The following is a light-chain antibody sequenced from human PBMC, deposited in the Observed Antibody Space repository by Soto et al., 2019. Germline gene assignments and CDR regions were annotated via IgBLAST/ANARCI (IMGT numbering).Light chain of an antibody. J-gene: IGKJ2*01. CDR2: DAS. CDR1: QSISSY. Sequence: EIVLTQSPATLSLSPGERATLSCRASQSISSYLAWYQHIPGQAPRLLIYDASNMATGIPARFSGSGSGTVFPLTISLLESEDFVDYCRQRRNGCPSTFGPGTKVDVK. CDR3: QRRNGCPST. V-gene: IGKV3-11*01.